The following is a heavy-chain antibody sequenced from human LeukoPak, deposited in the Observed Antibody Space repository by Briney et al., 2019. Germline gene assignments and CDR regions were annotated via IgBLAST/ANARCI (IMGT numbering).Heavy chain of an antibody. Sequence: PGGSLRLSCAASGFTFSSYAMSWVRQAPGKGLEWVSAISGSGGSTYYADSVKGRFTISRDNSKNTLYLQMNSLRAEDTAVYCCAKASSGYSFVSDYWGQGTLVTVSS. J-gene: IGHJ4*02. CDR1: GFTFSSYA. V-gene: IGHV3-23*01. D-gene: IGHD3-22*01. CDR2: ISGSGGST. CDR3: AKASSGYSFVSDY.